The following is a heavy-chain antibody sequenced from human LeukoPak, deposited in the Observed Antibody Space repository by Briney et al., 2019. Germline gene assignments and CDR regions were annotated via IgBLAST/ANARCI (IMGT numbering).Heavy chain of an antibody. CDR3: ARGSAYYYDSSGFDY. Sequence: GGSLRLSCAASGFTFSSYEMNWVRQAPGKGLEWVSYISSSGSTIYYADSVKGRFTISRGNAKNSLYLQMNSLRAEDTAVYCCARGSAYYYDSSGFDYWGQGTLVTVSS. J-gene: IGHJ4*02. D-gene: IGHD3-22*01. V-gene: IGHV3-48*03. CDR2: ISSSGSTI. CDR1: GFTFSSYE.